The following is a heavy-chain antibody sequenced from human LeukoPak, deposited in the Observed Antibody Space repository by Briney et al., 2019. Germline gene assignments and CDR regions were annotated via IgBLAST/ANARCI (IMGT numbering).Heavy chain of an antibody. CDR2: IKQDGSEK. J-gene: IGHJ5*02. CDR3: ARGGDGYSRFDP. D-gene: IGHD5-24*01. CDR1: GFTFSSYW. Sequence: PGGSLRLSCAASGFTFSSYWMSWVRQAPGKGLEWVANIKQDGSEKYYVDSVKGRFTISRDNAKNSLFLQMNSLRVEDTAVYYCARGGDGYSRFDPWGQGTLVTVSS. V-gene: IGHV3-7*01.